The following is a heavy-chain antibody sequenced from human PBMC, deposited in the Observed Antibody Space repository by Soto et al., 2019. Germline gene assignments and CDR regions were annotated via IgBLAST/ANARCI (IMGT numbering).Heavy chain of an antibody. J-gene: IGHJ3*02. CDR2: ISSSSSTI. V-gene: IGHV3-48*02. CDR3: ARDGGRDYDILTGPNDAFDI. Sequence: RGGSLRLSCAASGFTFSSYSMNWVREAAGKGREGVSYISSSSSTIYYADSVKGRFTISRDNAKNSLSLQMNSLRDEDTAVYYCARDGGRDYDILTGPNDAFDIWGQGTMVTAS. CDR1: GFTFSSYS. D-gene: IGHD3-9*01.